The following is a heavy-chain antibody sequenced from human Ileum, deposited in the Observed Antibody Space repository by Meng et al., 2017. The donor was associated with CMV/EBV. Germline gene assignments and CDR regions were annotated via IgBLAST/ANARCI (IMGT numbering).Heavy chain of an antibody. Sequence: GGSLRLSCEASGFTFSSYWMSWVRQAPGKGLEWVANIKVDGYEKYYVDSVKGRFTISRDNSVNSLYLQMNSLRAEDTAVYYCARGGGRYEYWGQGTLVTVSS. CDR2: IKVDGYEK. CDR3: ARGGGRYEY. CDR1: GFTFSSYW. J-gene: IGHJ4*02. D-gene: IGHD6-19*01. V-gene: IGHV3-7*01.